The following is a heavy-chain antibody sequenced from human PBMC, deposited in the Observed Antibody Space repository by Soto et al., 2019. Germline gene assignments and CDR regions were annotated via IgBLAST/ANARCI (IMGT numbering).Heavy chain of an antibody. CDR1: GGTFSSYA. CDR3: ASYRYYYDSSGYYFDY. J-gene: IGHJ4*02. V-gene: IGHV1-69*13. D-gene: IGHD3-22*01. Sequence: GASVKVSCKASGGTFSSYAISWVRQAPGQGLEWMGGIIPIFGTANYAQKFQGRVTITADESTSTAYMELSSLRSEDTAVYYCASYRYYYDSSGYYFDYWGQGTLVTVSS. CDR2: IIPIFGTA.